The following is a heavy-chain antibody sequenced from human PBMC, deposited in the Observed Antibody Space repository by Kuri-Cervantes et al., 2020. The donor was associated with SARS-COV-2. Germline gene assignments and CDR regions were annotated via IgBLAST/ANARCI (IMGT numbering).Heavy chain of an antibody. CDR1: RGTFSSYA. CDR3: ARGYSSGLRPYDAFDI. D-gene: IGHD6-19*01. J-gene: IGHJ3*02. Sequence: SVKVSSNASRGTFSSYAISWVRQAPGQGLEWMGGIIPIFGTANYAQKFQGRVTITADESTSTAYMELSSLRSEDTAVYYCARGYSSGLRPYDAFDIWGQGTMVTVSS. CDR2: IIPIFGTA. V-gene: IGHV1-69*13.